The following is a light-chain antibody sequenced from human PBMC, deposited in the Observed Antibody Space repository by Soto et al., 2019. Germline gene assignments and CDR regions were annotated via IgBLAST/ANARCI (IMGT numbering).Light chain of an antibody. J-gene: IGLJ1*01. CDR3: SSYTTRTTLYV. CDR1: SSDVGSYNY. Sequence: QCALTQPASVSGSPGQSITISCTGTSSDVGSYNYVSWYQLHPGKAPKLMIYEVSNRPSGVSNRFSGSKSGDTASLTISGLXAEDEADYYCSSYTTRTTLYVFGTGTKVTVL. V-gene: IGLV2-14*01. CDR2: EVS.